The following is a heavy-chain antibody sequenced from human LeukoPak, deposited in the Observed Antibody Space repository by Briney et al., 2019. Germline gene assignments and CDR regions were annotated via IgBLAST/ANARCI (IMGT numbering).Heavy chain of an antibody. J-gene: IGHJ1*01. Sequence: GGSLRLSCAASGFTFSFYVMSWVRQAPGKGLEWVSVIRGSGGSTYYAYYADSVKGRFTISRDNSNNTLYLQMDSLRAEDTAVYYCAKVDFSGSGRHGETAEFFQHWGQGTLVTVSS. CDR2: IRGSGGSTYYA. V-gene: IGHV3-23*01. CDR3: AKVDFSGSGRHGETAEFFQH. CDR1: GFTFSFYV. D-gene: IGHD3-10*01.